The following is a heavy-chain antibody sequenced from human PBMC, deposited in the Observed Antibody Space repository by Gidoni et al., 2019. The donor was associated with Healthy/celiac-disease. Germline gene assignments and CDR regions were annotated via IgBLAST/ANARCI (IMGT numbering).Heavy chain of an antibody. CDR1: GFTLGDYD. V-gene: IGHV3-49*03. CDR2: IRSKAYGGTT. J-gene: IGHJ4*02. Sequence: EVQRAASGGGLVQPGRSLRLSCPASGFTLGDYDMRWFREDPGKGLGWVGFIRSKAYGGTTEYAASVKGRFTISRDDSKSIAYLQMNSLKTEDTAVYYCTRYSSGWYPGFDYWGQGTLVTVSS. D-gene: IGHD6-19*01. CDR3: TRYSSGWYPGFDY.